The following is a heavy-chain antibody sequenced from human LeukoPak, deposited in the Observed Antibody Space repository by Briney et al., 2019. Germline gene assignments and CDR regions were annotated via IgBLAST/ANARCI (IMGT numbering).Heavy chain of an antibody. CDR1: GFTFSNYG. Sequence: PGGSLRLSCAASGFTFSNYGMHWVRQAPAKGLEWVASIRYDGFNKYYAASLKGRFTISRDNSKNTLYLQMNSLRAEDTAVYYCAKKTIVGATVDAFDIWGQGTMVIVSS. CDR2: IRYDGFNK. CDR3: AKKTIVGATVDAFDI. J-gene: IGHJ3*02. D-gene: IGHD1-26*01. V-gene: IGHV3-30*02.